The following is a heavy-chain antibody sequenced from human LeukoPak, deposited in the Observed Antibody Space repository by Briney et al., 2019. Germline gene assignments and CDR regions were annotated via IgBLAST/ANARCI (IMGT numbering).Heavy chain of an antibody. V-gene: IGHV3-30-3*01. CDR3: AREQWELPDY. CDR1: GFTFSSYA. J-gene: IGHJ4*02. D-gene: IGHD1-26*01. Sequence: GRSLRLSCAASGFTFSSYAMHWVRQAPGKGLEWVAVISYDGSNKYYADSVKGRFTISRDNSKNTLYLQMNSLRAEDTAVYYCAREQWELPDYWGQGTLVTLSS. CDR2: ISYDGSNK.